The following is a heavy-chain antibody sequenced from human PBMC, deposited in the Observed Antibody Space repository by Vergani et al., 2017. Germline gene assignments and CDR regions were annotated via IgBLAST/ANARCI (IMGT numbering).Heavy chain of an antibody. V-gene: IGHV1-18*04. Sequence: QVQLVQSGAEVKKPGASVKVSCKASGYTFTSYGISWVRQAPGQGLEWMGWISAYNGNTNYAQKLQGRVTMTTDTSTSTAYMELRSLRSDDTAVYYCARDLDPYCTNGVCQMYYYYYGMDVWGQGTTVTVSS. CDR1: GYTFTSYG. D-gene: IGHD2-8*01. CDR3: ARDLDPYCTNGVCQMYYYYYGMDV. J-gene: IGHJ6*02. CDR2: ISAYNGNT.